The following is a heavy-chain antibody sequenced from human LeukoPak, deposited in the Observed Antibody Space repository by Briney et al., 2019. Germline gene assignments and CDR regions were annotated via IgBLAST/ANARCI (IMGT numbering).Heavy chain of an antibody. CDR1: GGSISSYY. Sequence: PSETLSLTCTVSGGSISSYYWSWIRQPPGKGLEWIGYIYTSGSTNYNPSLKSRVTISVDTSKNQFSLKLSSVTAAYTAVYYCAGHVQDFWSGYYRALYFDYWGQGTLVTVSS. V-gene: IGHV4-4*09. J-gene: IGHJ4*02. CDR2: IYTSGST. CDR3: AGHVQDFWSGYYRALYFDY. D-gene: IGHD3-3*01.